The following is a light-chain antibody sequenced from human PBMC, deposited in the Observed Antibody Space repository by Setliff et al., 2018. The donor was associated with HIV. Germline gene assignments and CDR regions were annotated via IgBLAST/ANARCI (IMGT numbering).Light chain of an antibody. J-gene: IGLJ2*01. Sequence: QSALTQPASVSGSPGQSITISCTGTSSDIGAYNYVSWYQQHPGKAPKLMIYDVSSRPSGVSNRFSGSKSGNTASLTISGLQAEDEADYYCSSYAGSNVVFGGGT. CDR2: DVS. CDR1: SSDIGAYNY. CDR3: SSYAGSNVV. V-gene: IGLV2-14*01.